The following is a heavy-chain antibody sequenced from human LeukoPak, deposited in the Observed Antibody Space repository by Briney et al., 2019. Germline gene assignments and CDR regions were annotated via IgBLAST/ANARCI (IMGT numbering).Heavy chain of an antibody. V-gene: IGHV5-51*01. CDR3: ARVRYFDWLSYYYYYYGMDV. CDR1: GYSFTSYW. CDR2: IYPGDSDT. J-gene: IGHJ6*02. D-gene: IGHD3-9*01. Sequence: GESLKIPCKGSGYSFTSYWIGWVRQMPGKGLEWMGIIYPGDSDTRYSPSFQGQVTISADKSISTAYLQWSSLKASDTAMYYCARVRYFDWLSYYYYYYGMDVWGQGTTVTVSS.